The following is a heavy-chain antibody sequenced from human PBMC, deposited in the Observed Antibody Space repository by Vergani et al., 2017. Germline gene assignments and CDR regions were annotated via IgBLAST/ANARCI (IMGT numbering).Heavy chain of an antibody. V-gene: IGHV2-5*01. J-gene: IGHJ6*02. D-gene: IGHD2-2*03. CDR2: IYWNDDK. CDR3: GHSPSVVLGHSNWIYYYSYFGFDV. Sequence: QITLKESGPALVKPTQTLTLTCTSSGFSLTTSGVGLGWIRQPPGKALEWLAVIYWNDDKRYKPSLKRKPTLTKDNSKNQVVLKVTNMDPVDTATYYCGHSPSVVLGHSNWIYYYSYFGFDVWGQGTAVTVSS. CDR1: GFSLTTSGVG.